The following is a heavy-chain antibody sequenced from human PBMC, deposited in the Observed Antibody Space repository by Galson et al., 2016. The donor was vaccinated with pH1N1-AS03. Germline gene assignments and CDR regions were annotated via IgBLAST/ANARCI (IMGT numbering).Heavy chain of an antibody. CDR2: ISGIGTST. Sequence: SLRLSCAASGFTFKNYAMSCVRQAPGKGLEWVSAISGIGTSTYYASSVKGRFSISRDNARNTLSLQMDGLRAEDTALYYCSKEGDEGAFDSWGQGTLVTVSP. J-gene: IGHJ4*02. CDR1: GFTFKNYA. CDR3: SKEGDEGAFDS. V-gene: IGHV3-23*01.